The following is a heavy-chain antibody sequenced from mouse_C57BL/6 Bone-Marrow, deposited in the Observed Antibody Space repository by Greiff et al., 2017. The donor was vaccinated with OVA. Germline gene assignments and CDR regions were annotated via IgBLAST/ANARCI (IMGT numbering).Heavy chain of an antibody. Sequence: EVQLQESGPGLVKPSQSLSLTCSVTGYSITSGYYWNWIRQFPGNKLEWMGYISYDGSNNYNPSLKNRISITRDTSKNQFFLKLNSVTTEDTATYYCARENGSSYPYWGQGTLVTVSA. V-gene: IGHV3-6*01. CDR1: GYSITSGYY. CDR3: ARENGSSYPY. D-gene: IGHD1-1*01. CDR2: ISYDGSN. J-gene: IGHJ3*01.